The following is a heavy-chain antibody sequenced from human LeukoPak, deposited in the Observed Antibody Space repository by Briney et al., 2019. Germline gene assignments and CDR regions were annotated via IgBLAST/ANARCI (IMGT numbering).Heavy chain of an antibody. CDR3: ARDQTRVTGSVGY. Sequence: GGSLRLSCAASGFTFSSYSMNWVRQAPGKGLEWVSSISSSSSYIYYADSVKGRFTISRDNAKNSLYLQMNSLRAEDTALYYCARDQTRVTGSVGYWGQGTLVTVSS. CDR2: ISSSSSYI. J-gene: IGHJ4*02. V-gene: IGHV3-21*04. CDR1: GFTFSSYS. D-gene: IGHD1-20*01.